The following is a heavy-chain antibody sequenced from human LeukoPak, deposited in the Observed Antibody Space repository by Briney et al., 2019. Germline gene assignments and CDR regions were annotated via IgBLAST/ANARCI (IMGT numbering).Heavy chain of an antibody. Sequence: GGSLRLSCAASGFTFDDYGMSWIRQAPGKGLEWVSGINWNGGSTGYADSVKGRFTISRDNAKNSLYLQMNSLRAEDTALYYCAREVPESSWYYWFDPWGQGTLVTVSS. CDR3: AREVPESSWYYWFDP. CDR2: INWNGGST. CDR1: GFTFDDYG. D-gene: IGHD6-13*01. J-gene: IGHJ5*02. V-gene: IGHV3-20*04.